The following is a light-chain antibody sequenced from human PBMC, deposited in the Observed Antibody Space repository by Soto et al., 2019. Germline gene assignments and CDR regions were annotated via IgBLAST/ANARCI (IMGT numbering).Light chain of an antibody. CDR3: QQYGSSPRT. J-gene: IGKJ1*01. CDR1: QSVSNSY. CDR2: GAS. V-gene: IGKV3-20*01. Sequence: EIVLTQSPGTLSLSPGERATLSCRACQSVSNSYLAWYQQKPGQAPRLLIYGASSRATGIPDRFSGSGSGTDFTLTISRLEPEDFAVYYCQQYGSSPRTFGQGTKVEV.